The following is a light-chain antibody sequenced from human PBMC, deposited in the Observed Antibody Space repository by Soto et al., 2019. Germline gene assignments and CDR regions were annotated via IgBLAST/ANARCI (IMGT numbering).Light chain of an antibody. CDR2: GNS. CDR1: SSNIGAGYD. CDR3: QSYDSSLSGRVV. J-gene: IGLJ2*01. Sequence: QSVLTQPPSVPGAPGQRVTISYTGSSSNIGAGYDVHWYQQLPGTAPKLLIYGNSNRPSGVPDRFSGSKSGTSASLAITGLQAEDEADYYCQSYDSSLSGRVVFGGGTKLTVL. V-gene: IGLV1-40*01.